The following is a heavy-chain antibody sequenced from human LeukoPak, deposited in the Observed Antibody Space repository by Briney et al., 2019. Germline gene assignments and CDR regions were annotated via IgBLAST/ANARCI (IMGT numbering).Heavy chain of an antibody. J-gene: IGHJ4*02. CDR1: GFTFSNNG. D-gene: IGHD3-22*01. Sequence: PGGSLRLSCATSGFTFSNNGMHWVRQAPGKGLEWVALISYGGNNKYYADSVKGRFTISRDNSKNTVDLQMNSLRAEDTAVYYCARSNYDYYVSSGSYFDYWGQGTLVTDSS. V-gene: IGHV3-30*03. CDR3: ARSNYDYYVSSGSYFDY. CDR2: ISYGGNNK.